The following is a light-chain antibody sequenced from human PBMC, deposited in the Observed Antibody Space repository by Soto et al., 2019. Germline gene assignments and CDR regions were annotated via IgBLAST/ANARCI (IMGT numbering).Light chain of an antibody. CDR2: DVS. CDR3: SSFTTSSTYV. CDR1: SSDVSSYNY. Sequence: QSALTQPASVPGSPTQSIAFSCTGTSSDVSSYNYVSWYQQHPGKAPKLIIYDVSDRPSGVSNRFSGSKSGNTASLTISGLQAEDEADYYCSSFTTSSTYVFGTGTKVTVL. J-gene: IGLJ1*01. V-gene: IGLV2-14*03.